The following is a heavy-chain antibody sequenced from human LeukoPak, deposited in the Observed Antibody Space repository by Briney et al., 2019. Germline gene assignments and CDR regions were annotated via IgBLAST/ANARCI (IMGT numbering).Heavy chain of an antibody. CDR1: GGTFGNFA. Sequence: SVKVSCKASGGTFGNFAITWVRQAPGQGLEWMGRIIPILDITNYAQNFQGRVTITADKYTSTAYMELSSLRSEDTAVYYCATGIAAAQVDYWGQGTLVTVSS. J-gene: IGHJ4*02. CDR2: IIPILDIT. D-gene: IGHD6-13*01. CDR3: ATGIAAAQVDY. V-gene: IGHV1-69*04.